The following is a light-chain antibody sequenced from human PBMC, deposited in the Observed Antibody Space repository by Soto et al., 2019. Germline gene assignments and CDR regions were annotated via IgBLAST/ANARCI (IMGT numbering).Light chain of an antibody. V-gene: IGLV2-14*01. CDR1: SSDLDIYNY. CDR2: QVT. CDR3: SSYTDSSNYV. Sequence: QSALTQPASVSGSPGQSITISCTGTSSDLDIYNYVSWYQQQPGKAPKLMIYQVTNRPSGVSNRFSGSRSGNTASLTISGLQDEDEADYYCSSYTDSSNYVFGTGTKLTVL. J-gene: IGLJ1*01.